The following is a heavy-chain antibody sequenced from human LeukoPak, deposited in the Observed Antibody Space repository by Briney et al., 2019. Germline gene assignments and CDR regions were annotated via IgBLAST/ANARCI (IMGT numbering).Heavy chain of an antibody. CDR3: ARGDDYGASDAYYYGMDV. Sequence: SETLSLTCAVYGGSFSGYYWSWIRQPPGKGLEWIGEINHSGSTNYNPPLKSRVTISVDTSKNHFSLNLSSVTAADTAVYYCARGDDYGASDAYYYGMDVWGQGTTVTVSS. V-gene: IGHV4-34*01. D-gene: IGHD4-17*01. CDR2: INHSGST. CDR1: GGSFSGYY. J-gene: IGHJ6*02.